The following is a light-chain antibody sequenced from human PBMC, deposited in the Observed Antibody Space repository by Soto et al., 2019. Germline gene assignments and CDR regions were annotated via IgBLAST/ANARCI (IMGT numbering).Light chain of an antibody. V-gene: IGLV2-14*01. CDR3: TSYIRSSTLDYV. CDR2: EVS. CDR1: SSDVGGYNY. Sequence: QSALTQPPSASGSPGQSVTISCTGTSSDVGGYNYVSWYQQHPGKAPKLMIYEVSKRPSGVSNRFSGSKSGNTASLTISGLQAEDEADYYCTSYIRSSTLDYVFGTGTKLTVL. J-gene: IGLJ1*01.